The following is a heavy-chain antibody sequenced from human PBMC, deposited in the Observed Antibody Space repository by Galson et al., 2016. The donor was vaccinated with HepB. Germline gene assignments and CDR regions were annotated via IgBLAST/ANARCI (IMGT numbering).Heavy chain of an antibody. V-gene: IGHV1-18*04. CDR1: GYTFVNYG. CDR3: ARRGSDVLTGYTRRPNYFDP. D-gene: IGHD3-9*01. Sequence: QSGAEVKKPGESLKISCKASGYTFVNYGITWVRQAPGQGLEWMGWISVYNDNTRYAEKLQGRVTMTADTSTSTAYMELRNLTSDDTAVYYCARRGSDVLTGYTRRPNYFDPWGQGTLVIVAS. J-gene: IGHJ5*02. CDR2: ISVYNDNT.